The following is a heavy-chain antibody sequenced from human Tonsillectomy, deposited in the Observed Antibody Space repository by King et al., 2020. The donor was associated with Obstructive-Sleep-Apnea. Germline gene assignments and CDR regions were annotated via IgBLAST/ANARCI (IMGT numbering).Heavy chain of an antibody. D-gene: IGHD3-3*01. CDR2: FGRNGVST. V-gene: IGHV3-64D*06. J-gene: IGHJ4*02. CDR1: GFTFSNFA. Sequence: VQLVESGGALVQPGGSLRLSCSASGFTFSNFASHWSPQAPGKGLEYVSVFGRNGVSTYSADSVKGRFTIPREISKNTLYLQMSSLGAEDRAGDYCVKGASGITIFGVVDYWGQGTLVTVSS. CDR3: VKGASGITIFGVVDY.